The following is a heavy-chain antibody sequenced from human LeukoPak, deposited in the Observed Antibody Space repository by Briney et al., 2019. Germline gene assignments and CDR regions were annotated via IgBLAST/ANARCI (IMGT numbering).Heavy chain of an antibody. D-gene: IGHD3-10*01. J-gene: IGHJ4*02. V-gene: IGHV4-39*01. CDR2: ISYNGTS. CDR3: SKGFGEWGGADY. Sequence: SETLSLTCAVSGVSVSSSGYHWGWIRQPPGKGLEWIASISYNGTSYYNPSLRSRVTIFVDTSKNQVSVNLSSVAARDTAVYHCSKGFGEWGGADYWGQGALVTVSS. CDR1: GVSVSSSGYH.